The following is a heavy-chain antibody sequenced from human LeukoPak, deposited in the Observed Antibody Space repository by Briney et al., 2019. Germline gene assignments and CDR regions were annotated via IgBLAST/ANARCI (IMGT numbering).Heavy chain of an antibody. J-gene: IGHJ6*02. CDR3: AIFCANCYYGMDV. CDR2: INKDGSEE. Sequence: GGSLRLSCAASGFSLSSYWMTWVRQAPEKGLEWVANINKDGSEENYVDSVKGRFTISRDNAKNSLYLQMNSVRAEDTAVYYCAIFCANCYYGMDVWGQGTTVTVSS. D-gene: IGHD4/OR15-4a*01. V-gene: IGHV3-7*02. CDR1: GFSLSSYW.